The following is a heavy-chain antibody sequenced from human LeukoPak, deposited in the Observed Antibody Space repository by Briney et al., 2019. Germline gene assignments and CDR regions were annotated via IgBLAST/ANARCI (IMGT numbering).Heavy chain of an antibody. CDR1: GFTFSDYY. D-gene: IGHD3-3*01. CDR2: ISSSGSTI. J-gene: IGHJ4*02. V-gene: IGHV3-11*04. Sequence: GGSLRLSCAAFGFTFSDYYMSWIRQAPGKGLEWVSYISSSGSTIYYADSVKGRFTISRDNAKNSLYLQMNSQRAEDTAVYYCARVRYYDFWSGYFGGGDFDYWGQGTLVTVSS. CDR3: ARVRYYDFWSGYFGGGDFDY.